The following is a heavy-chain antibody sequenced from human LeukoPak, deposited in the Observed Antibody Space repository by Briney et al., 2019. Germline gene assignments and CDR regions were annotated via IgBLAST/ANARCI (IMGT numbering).Heavy chain of an antibody. V-gene: IGHV3-7*03. CDR3: AGEGYSYGYYYYYYMDV. D-gene: IGHD5-18*01. CDR2: IKQDGREK. J-gene: IGHJ6*03. CDR1: GFTFSSYW. Sequence: GGSLRLSCAASGFTFSSYWMSWVRQAPGKGLEWVANIKQDGREKYYVDSVKGRFTISRDHGKNSLYLQMNSLRAEDTALYYCAGEGYSYGYYYYYYMDVWGKGTTVTVSS.